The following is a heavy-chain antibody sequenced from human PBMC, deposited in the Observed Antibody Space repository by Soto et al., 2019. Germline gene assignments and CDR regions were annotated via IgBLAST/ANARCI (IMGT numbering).Heavy chain of an antibody. D-gene: IGHD3-9*01. Sequence: AASVKVSCKASGGTFSSYAISWVRQAPGQGLEWMGGIIPIFGTANYAQKFQGRVTITADESTSTAYMELSSLRSEDTAVYYCARAIRYFDWLLPNPLDYWGQGTLVTVSS. J-gene: IGHJ4*02. V-gene: IGHV1-69*13. CDR3: ARAIRYFDWLLPNPLDY. CDR2: IIPIFGTA. CDR1: GGTFSSYA.